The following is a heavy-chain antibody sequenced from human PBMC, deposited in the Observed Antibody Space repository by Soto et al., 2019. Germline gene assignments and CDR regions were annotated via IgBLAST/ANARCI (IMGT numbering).Heavy chain of an antibody. Sequence: PSETLSLTCTVSGVSISGYYWSWIRQPPGKGLQWIGYIYSSGSTNYNPSLKSRVTISVDTSKNQFSLNLSSVTAADTAVYYCARQRRDFDYWGQGSLDTVSS. CDR1: GVSISGYY. CDR2: IYSSGST. V-gene: IGHV4-59*08. J-gene: IGHJ4*02. CDR3: ARQRRDFDY.